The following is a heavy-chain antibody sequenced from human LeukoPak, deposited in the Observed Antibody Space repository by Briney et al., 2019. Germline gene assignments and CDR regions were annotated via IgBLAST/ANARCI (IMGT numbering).Heavy chain of an antibody. CDR2: FDPEDGET. J-gene: IGHJ4*02. CDR3: ATVGVGRFLEWLSQ. V-gene: IGHV1-24*01. Sequence: ASVKVSCKVSGYTLTELSMHWVRQAPGKGLEWMGGFDPEDGETIYAQKFQGRVTMTEDTSTDTAYMELSSLRSEDTAVYYCATVGVGRFLEWLSQWGQGTLVTVSS. D-gene: IGHD3-3*01. CDR1: GYTLTELS.